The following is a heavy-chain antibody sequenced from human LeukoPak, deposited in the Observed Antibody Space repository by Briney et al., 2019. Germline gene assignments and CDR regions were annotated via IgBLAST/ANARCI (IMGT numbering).Heavy chain of an antibody. CDR1: TFTFSRYA. Sequence: GGSLRLSCAASTFTFSRYAMRWVRQAPGKGLEWVSGISAGGDGTYHADPVKGRFTISRDNSKITLFLQMNNLRAEDTAKYYCAKSLLTTAAGTGRAFDIWGQGTMVTVSS. CDR2: ISAGGDGT. V-gene: IGHV3-23*01. CDR3: AKSLLTTAAGTGRAFDI. J-gene: IGHJ3*02. D-gene: IGHD2/OR15-2a*01.